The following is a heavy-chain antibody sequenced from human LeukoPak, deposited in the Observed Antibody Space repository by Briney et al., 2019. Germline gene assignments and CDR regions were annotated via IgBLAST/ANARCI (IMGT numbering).Heavy chain of an antibody. V-gene: IGHV3-7*01. CDR3: ARDSGYCSSTSCSFGN. J-gene: IGHJ4*02. CDR1: GFTFSNYW. Sequence: GGSLRLSCAASGFTFSNYWMTWVRQAPGTGLEWVANIKEDGSEKYYVDSVKGRFTISRDNAKNSLYLQMNSLRAEDTAVYYCARDSGYCSSTSCSFGNWGQGTLVTVSS. D-gene: IGHD2-2*01. CDR2: IKEDGSEK.